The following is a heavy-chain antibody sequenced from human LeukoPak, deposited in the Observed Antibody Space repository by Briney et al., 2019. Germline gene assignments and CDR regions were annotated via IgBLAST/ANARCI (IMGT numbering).Heavy chain of an antibody. J-gene: IGHJ5*02. Sequence: ASVKVSCKASGYTFSSYGISWVRQAPGQGLEWMGWIATYNGKTKYAEKVQGRVTMTTDTSTTTAYMELRTLRSDDTAVYCCARDMVGLAADGNWFDPWGQGTLVTVSS. CDR2: IATYNGKT. CDR3: ARDMVGLAADGNWFDP. V-gene: IGHV1-18*01. D-gene: IGHD6-13*01. CDR1: GYTFSSYG.